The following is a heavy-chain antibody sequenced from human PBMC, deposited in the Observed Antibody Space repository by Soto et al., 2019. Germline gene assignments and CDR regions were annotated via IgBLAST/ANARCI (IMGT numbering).Heavy chain of an antibody. D-gene: IGHD3-10*01. CDR2: ISYDGSNK. V-gene: IGHV3-30-3*01. CDR3: ARGVTMVTN. CDR1: GFTFSSYA. J-gene: IGHJ4*02. Sequence: GGSLRLSCAASGFTFSSYAMHWVRQAPGKGLEWVAVISYDGSNKYYADSVKGRFTISRDNSKNTLYLQMNSLRAEDTAVYYCARGVTMVTNWGQGTLVTVSS.